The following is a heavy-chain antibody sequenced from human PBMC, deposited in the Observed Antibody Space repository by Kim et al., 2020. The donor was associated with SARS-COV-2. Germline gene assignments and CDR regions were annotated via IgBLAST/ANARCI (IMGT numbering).Heavy chain of an antibody. Sequence: SETLSLTCTVSGDSISTSYFWGWVRQPPGKGLEWIANIYYTGSAYSNPTFKSRVTISVDTSKNQFSLKLSSVTAADTAVYYCVRRPHGDYFDYWGQGTLV. J-gene: IGHJ4*02. CDR3: VRRPHGDYFDY. V-gene: IGHV4-39*01. CDR1: GDSISTSYF. D-gene: IGHD4-17*01. CDR2: IYYTGSA.